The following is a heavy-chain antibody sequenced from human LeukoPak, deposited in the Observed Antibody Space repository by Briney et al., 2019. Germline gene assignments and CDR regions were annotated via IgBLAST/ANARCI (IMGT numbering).Heavy chain of an antibody. Sequence: PSETLSLTCTVSGGSVSSGSYYWSWIRQPPGKGLEWIGYIYYSGGTNYNPSLKSRVTISVDTSKNQFSLKLSSVTAADTAVYCCARVRIVGATPFDYWGQGTLVTVSS. CDR2: IYYSGGT. CDR3: ARVRIVGATPFDY. V-gene: IGHV4-61*01. CDR1: GGSVSSGSYY. D-gene: IGHD1-26*01. J-gene: IGHJ4*02.